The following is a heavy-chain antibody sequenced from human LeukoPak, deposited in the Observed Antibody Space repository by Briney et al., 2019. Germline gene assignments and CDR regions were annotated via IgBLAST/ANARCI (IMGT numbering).Heavy chain of an antibody. V-gene: IGHV1-46*01. CDR1: GYTFSNYY. CDR3: ARDQGSGSRIFDY. J-gene: IGHJ4*02. CDR2: INPTGGST. Sequence: ASVKVSCKASGYTFSNYYMHWVRQAPGQGLEWMGIINPTGGSTSYAQNFQGRVIVTRDTSTSTVYMELSSLRSEDTAVYYCARDQGSGSRIFDYWGQGTLVTVSP. D-gene: IGHD6-19*01.